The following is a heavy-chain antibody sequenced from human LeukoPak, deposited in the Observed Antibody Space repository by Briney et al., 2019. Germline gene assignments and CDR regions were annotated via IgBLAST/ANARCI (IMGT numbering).Heavy chain of an antibody. V-gene: IGHV3-48*03. Sequence: GGSLRLSCAASGFIFDDYGMNWVRQAPGKGLEWVSYISTTGSSIYYADSVKGRFTISRDNVKNLLYLQMNSLRAEDTAVYYCARVQRGIAVALDYWGQGTLATVSS. CDR1: GFIFDDYG. D-gene: IGHD6-19*01. J-gene: IGHJ4*02. CDR3: ARVQRGIAVALDY. CDR2: ISTTGSSI.